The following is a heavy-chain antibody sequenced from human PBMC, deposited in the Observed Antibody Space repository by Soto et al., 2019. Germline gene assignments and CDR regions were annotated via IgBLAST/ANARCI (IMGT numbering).Heavy chain of an antibody. CDR1: GGSFSGYY. J-gene: IGHJ6*02. V-gene: IGHV4-34*01. CDR2: INHSGST. D-gene: IGHD2-8*01. CDR3: ARGEVVLMVYDGYYYYCGMDV. Sequence: PSETLSLTCAVYGGSFSGYYWSWIRQPPGKGLEWIGEINHSGSTNYNPSLKSRVTISVDTSKNQFSLKLSSVTAADTAVYYCARGEVVLMVYDGYYYYCGMDVWGQGTTVTVFS.